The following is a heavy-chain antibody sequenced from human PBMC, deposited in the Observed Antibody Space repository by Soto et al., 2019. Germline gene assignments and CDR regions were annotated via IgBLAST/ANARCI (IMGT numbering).Heavy chain of an antibody. CDR1: GFTFDDYA. CDR3: AKDGNSNYNWNNKEYYFDY. V-gene: IGHV3-43D*03. Sequence: GGSLRLSCAASGFTFDDYAMHWVRQAPGKGLEWVSLISWDGGSTYYADSVKGRFTISRDNSKNSLYLQMNSLRAEDTALYYCAKDGNSNYNWNNKEYYFDYWGQGTLVTVSS. CDR2: ISWDGGST. D-gene: IGHD1-20*01. J-gene: IGHJ4*02.